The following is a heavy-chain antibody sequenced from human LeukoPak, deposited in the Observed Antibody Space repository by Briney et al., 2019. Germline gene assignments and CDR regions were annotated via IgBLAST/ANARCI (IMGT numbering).Heavy chain of an antibody. J-gene: IGHJ4*02. CDR2: IMPILGIA. CDR3: ASGNGYCSSTSCYALGYYFDY. Sequence: ASVKVSCKASGGTFSSYAISWGRQAPGQGLEWRGRIMPILGIANYAQKFQGRVTITADKSTSTAYMELSSLSSEDTAVYYCASGNGYCSSTSCYALGYYFDYWGQGTLVTVSS. CDR1: GGTFSSYA. V-gene: IGHV1-69*04. D-gene: IGHD2-2*03.